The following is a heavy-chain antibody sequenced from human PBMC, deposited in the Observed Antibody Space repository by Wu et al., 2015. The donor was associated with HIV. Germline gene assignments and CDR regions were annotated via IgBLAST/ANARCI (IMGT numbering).Heavy chain of an antibody. V-gene: IGHV1-2*02. J-gene: IGHJ4*02. D-gene: IGHD5-24*01. CDR2: INLNSGAT. CDR1: GYTFTGYF. CDR3: ARNLKDGRDN. Sequence: QVQLVQSGAEVKKPGASVKVSCKASGYTFTGYFMHWVRLAPGQGLEWMGWINLNSGATNYAQKFQGRVTMTRDTSISTAYMELNRMRSDDTAVYYCARNLKDGRDNWGQGTLVTVSS.